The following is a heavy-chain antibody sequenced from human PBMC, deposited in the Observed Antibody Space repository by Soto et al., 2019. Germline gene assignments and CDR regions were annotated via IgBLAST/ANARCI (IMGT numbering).Heavy chain of an antibody. Sequence: SETLSLTCTVSGGSISRYYWSWIRQPAGKALEWIGRIYNTGSTEYNPSLKSRVTMSMDTSKNQFFLNLRSVTAADTAVYYCATSGTAWNNWFGPWGQGILVTVSS. V-gene: IGHV4-4*07. CDR2: IYNTGST. D-gene: IGHD6-25*01. CDR1: GGSISRYY. CDR3: ATSGTAWNNWFGP. J-gene: IGHJ5*02.